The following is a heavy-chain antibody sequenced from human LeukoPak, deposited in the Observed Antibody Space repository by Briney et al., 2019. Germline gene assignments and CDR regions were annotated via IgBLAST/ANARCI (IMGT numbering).Heavy chain of an antibody. J-gene: IGHJ4*02. CDR2: INPNSGGT. CDR3: ARGNDFDY. CDR1: GYTFTDYY. V-gene: IGHV1-2*04. Sequence: ASVEVSCKASGYTFTDYYMHWVRQAPGQGLEWMGWINPNSGGTSYAQKFQGWVTMTRDTSISTAYMELSRLKSDDTAVYYCARGNDFDYWGQGTLVTVSS.